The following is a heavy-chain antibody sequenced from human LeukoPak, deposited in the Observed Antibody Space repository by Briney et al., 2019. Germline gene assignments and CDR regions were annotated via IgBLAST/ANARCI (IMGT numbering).Heavy chain of an antibody. Sequence: PGGSLRLSCAASGFAFNNYLMSWVRQAPGKGLEWVSVLFTGGGRTLYADSVKGRFTISGDTSRTTLYLQMNGLRAEDTAVYYCAKECDYSPGHKFDLWGQGNLVTVSS. D-gene: IGHD3-10*01. CDR3: AKECDYSPGHKFDL. CDR2: LFTGGGRT. J-gene: IGHJ4*02. CDR1: GFAFNNYL. V-gene: IGHV3-23*01.